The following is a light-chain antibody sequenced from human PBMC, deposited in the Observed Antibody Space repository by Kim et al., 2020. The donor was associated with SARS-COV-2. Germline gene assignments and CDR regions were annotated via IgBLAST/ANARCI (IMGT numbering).Light chain of an antibody. CDR2: LNSDGSN. Sequence: QLVLTQSPSASASLGASVKLTCTLSSGHSSYPIAWHQQQPEKAPRFLMRLNSDGSNNKGDGIPDRFSGSSSGAERYLTISSLQSEDEADYYCQTWGTGIWVFGGGTQLTVL. CDR3: QTWGTGIWV. J-gene: IGLJ3*02. V-gene: IGLV4-69*01. CDR1: SGHSSYP.